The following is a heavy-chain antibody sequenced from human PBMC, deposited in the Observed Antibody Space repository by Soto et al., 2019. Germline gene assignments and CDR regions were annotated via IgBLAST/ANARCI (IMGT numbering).Heavy chain of an antibody. CDR2: LGAADDP. V-gene: IGHV3-13*05. D-gene: IGHD2-15*01. CDR3: XXXXXGRLPRRADYYYAXDV. Sequence: EVQLVESGGGSVQPGESLRLSCAASGFSFRDYDMHWVRQRTGKGLEWVSGLGAADDPYYIASVKGRFSVSRDNAQNSLYLQMNNLRVDDTAVYFXXXXXXGRLPRRADYYYAXDVWG. J-gene: IGHJ6*02. CDR1: GFSFRDYD.